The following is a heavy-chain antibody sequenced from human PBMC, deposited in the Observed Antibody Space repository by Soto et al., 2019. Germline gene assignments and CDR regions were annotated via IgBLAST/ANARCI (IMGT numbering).Heavy chain of an antibody. CDR2: IYPGNSDT. Sequence: GESLKISCHGSGYSFTIYWIGWVRQMPGKGLEWMGIIYPGNSDTRYSPSFQGQVTISADKSVRTAYLQWSSLKASDTAIYYCARRVDAFDVWGQGTMVTVSS. J-gene: IGHJ3*01. CDR1: GYSFTIYW. V-gene: IGHV5-51*01. CDR3: ARRVDAFDV.